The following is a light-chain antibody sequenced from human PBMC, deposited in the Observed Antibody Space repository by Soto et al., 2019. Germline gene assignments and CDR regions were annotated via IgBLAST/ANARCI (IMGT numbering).Light chain of an antibody. V-gene: IGLV2-14*01. J-gene: IGLJ1*01. CDR3: SSYTGSSTSDV. CDR2: DVS. Sequence: QSALTQPASVSGSPGQSITISCTGTSSDVGGYNYVSWYQQHPGKAPKLMIYDVSNRPSGVSNRFSGSKSANTASLTISGLQAEDEADYYCSSYTGSSTSDVFGTGTKVTVL. CDR1: SSDVGGYNY.